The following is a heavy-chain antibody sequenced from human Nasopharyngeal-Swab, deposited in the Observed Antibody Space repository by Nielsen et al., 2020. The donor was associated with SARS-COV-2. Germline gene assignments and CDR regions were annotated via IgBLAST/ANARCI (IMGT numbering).Heavy chain of an antibody. V-gene: IGHV1-2*04. J-gene: IGHJ6*04. CDR2: INPNSGGT. CDR3: ARDGYYGSGSSMDV. D-gene: IGHD3-10*01. Sequence: ASVKVSCKASGYTFTGYYMHWVRQAPGQGLEWMGWINPNSGGTNYAQKFQGWVTMTRDTSISTAYMELSRLRSDDTAVYYCARDGYYGSGSSMDVWGKGTTVTVSS. CDR1: GYTFTGYY.